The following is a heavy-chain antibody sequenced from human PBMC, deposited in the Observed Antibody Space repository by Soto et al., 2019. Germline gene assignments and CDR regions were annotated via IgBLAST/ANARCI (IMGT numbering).Heavy chain of an antibody. CDR3: AAGSLGNWFDP. CDR1: GGSSSSYY. D-gene: IGHD6-13*01. Sequence: SETLSLTGTVSGGSSSSYYWSWIRQRPGKGLEWIGYIYYSGSTNYNPSLKSRVTISVDTSKNQFSLKLSSVTAADTAVYYCAAGSLGNWFDPWGQGTLVTVSS. CDR2: IYYSGST. J-gene: IGHJ5*02. V-gene: IGHV4-59*01.